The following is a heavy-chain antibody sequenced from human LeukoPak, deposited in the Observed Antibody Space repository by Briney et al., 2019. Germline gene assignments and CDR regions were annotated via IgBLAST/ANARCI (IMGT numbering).Heavy chain of an antibody. J-gene: IGHJ4*02. V-gene: IGHV1-69*04. Sequence: SVKVSCKASGGTFSSYAISWVRQAPGQGLEWMGRIIPILGIANYAQKFQGRVTITADKSTSTAYMELSSLRSEDTAVYYCASQRYYYDSSGYYYGHFDYWGQGTLVTVSS. CDR2: IIPILGIA. CDR3: ASQRYYYDSSGYYYGHFDY. D-gene: IGHD3-22*01. CDR1: GGTFSSYA.